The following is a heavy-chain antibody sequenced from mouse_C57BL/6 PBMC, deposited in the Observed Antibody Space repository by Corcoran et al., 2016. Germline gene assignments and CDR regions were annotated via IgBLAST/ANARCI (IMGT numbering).Heavy chain of an antibody. J-gene: IGHJ3*01. CDR1: GYTFTDYY. V-gene: IGHV1-26*01. D-gene: IGHD1-1*01. CDR3: ASQKDTGFAY. Sequence: EVQLQQSGPELVKPGASVKISCKASGYTFTDYYMNWVKQSHGKSLEWIGDINPNNGGTSYNQKFKGKATLTVDKSSSTAYMELRSLTSEDSAVYYCASQKDTGFAYWGRGTLVTVSA. CDR2: INPNNGGT.